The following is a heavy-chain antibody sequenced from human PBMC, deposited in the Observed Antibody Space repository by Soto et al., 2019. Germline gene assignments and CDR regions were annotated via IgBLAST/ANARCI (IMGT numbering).Heavy chain of an antibody. CDR3: ASRHYYDSSGYYYPDY. CDR1: GGTFSSYA. CDR2: IIPIFGTA. V-gene: IGHV1-69*13. D-gene: IGHD3-22*01. Sequence: GASVKVSCKASGGTFSSYAISWVRQAPGQGLEWMGGIIPIFGTANYAQKFQGRVTITADESTSTAYMELSSLRSEDTAVYYCASRHYYDSSGYYYPDYWGQGTLVTVSS. J-gene: IGHJ4*02.